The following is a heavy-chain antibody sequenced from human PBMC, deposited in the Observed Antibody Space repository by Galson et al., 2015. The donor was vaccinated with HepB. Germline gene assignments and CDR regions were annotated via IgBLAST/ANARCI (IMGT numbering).Heavy chain of an antibody. CDR2: ISSNGGST. J-gene: IGHJ5*02. V-gene: IGHV3-64*04. CDR1: GFTFSSYA. D-gene: IGHD3-22*01. Sequence: SLRLSCAASGFTFSSYAMHWVRQAPGKGLEYVSAISSNGGSTYYADSVKGRFTISRDNSKNTLYLQMNSLRTEDTALYYCAKDGGYYDSSGYYSSWGQGTLVTVSS. CDR3: AKDGGYYDSSGYYSS.